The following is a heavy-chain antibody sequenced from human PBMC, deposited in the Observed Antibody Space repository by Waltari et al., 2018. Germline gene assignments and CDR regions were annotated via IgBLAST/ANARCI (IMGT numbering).Heavy chain of an antibody. D-gene: IGHD1-26*01. J-gene: IGHJ4*02. Sequence: EVQLLESGGDLVQTGGSLRLSCAASGLTITNFDLTWVRQAPGKGLEWVSTICSSGACMYDADSVRGRFTISSDVSKNTLYLQMNSLRADDTAVYFCASKGTYRRPFDYWGQGTLVTVSS. CDR2: ICSSGACM. CDR3: ASKGTYRRPFDY. CDR1: GLTITNFD. V-gene: IGHV3-23*01.